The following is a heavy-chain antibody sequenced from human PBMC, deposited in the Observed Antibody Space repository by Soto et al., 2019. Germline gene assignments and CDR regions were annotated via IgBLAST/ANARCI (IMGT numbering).Heavy chain of an antibody. CDR1: GFDFSNYS. Sequence: PGGSLRLSCAGAGFDFSNYSMNWVRQAPGKGLEWVSYISSSSTNTYYAASVRGRFTISRDNAKNSLYLRMNSLKDEDTAVYYCARGTKGGSPPLWGQGTLVTVSS. V-gene: IGHV3-48*02. CDR2: ISSSSTNT. J-gene: IGHJ4*02. CDR3: ARGTKGGSPPL. D-gene: IGHD1-7*01.